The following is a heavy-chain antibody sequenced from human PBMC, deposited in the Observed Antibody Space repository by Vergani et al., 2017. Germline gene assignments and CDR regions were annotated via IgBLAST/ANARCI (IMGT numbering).Heavy chain of an antibody. V-gene: IGHV1-46*03. D-gene: IGHD3-9*01. CDR2: INPSGGHT. J-gene: IGHJ4*02. CDR1: GYTFSNYY. Sequence: QVQVVQSGAEVKKSGASVNVSCKTSGYTFSNYYMHCVRQAPGQGLEWMGIINPSGGHTNYAQKFQGRVTMTRDTSTSTVYMELSSLRSEDTAIYYCARGDYGILTGYRYWGQGTLVTVSA. CDR3: ARGDYGILTGYRY.